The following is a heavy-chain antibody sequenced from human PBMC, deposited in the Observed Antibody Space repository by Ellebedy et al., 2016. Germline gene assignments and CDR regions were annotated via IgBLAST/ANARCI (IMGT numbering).Heavy chain of an antibody. Sequence: GGSLRLXXAASGFTFSNYGMHWVRQAPGKGLDWVAIIWNDGTYKYYADSVKGRFTISRDNSKSTLFLHLNSLRAEDTAVYYCARDLSYYYDSTGCYFDWGQGTLVTVSS. CDR2: IWNDGTYK. CDR3: ARDLSYYYDSTGCYFD. J-gene: IGHJ4*02. V-gene: IGHV3-33*01. D-gene: IGHD3-22*01. CDR1: GFTFSNYG.